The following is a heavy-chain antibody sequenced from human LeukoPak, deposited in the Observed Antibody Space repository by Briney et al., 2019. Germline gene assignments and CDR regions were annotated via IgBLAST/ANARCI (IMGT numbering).Heavy chain of an antibody. D-gene: IGHD3-10*01. J-gene: IGHJ4*02. CDR3: AKDIGSGTPLGFDY. Sequence: GRSLRLSCAASGFTFSSYGMHWVRQAPGKGLERVAVISYDGSNKYYADSVKGRFTISRDNSKNTLYLQMNSLRAEDTAVYYCAKDIGSGTPLGFDYWGQGTLVTVSS. V-gene: IGHV3-30*18. CDR2: ISYDGSNK. CDR1: GFTFSSYG.